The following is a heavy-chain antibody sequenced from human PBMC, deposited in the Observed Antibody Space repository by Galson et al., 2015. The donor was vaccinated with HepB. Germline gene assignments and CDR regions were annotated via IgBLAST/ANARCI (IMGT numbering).Heavy chain of an antibody. CDR3: ATHHEDYDILTGYYIPPY. V-gene: IGHV3-23*01. D-gene: IGHD3-9*01. J-gene: IGHJ4*02. CDR1: GFTFSSYA. CDR2: ISGSGGST. Sequence: SLRLSCAASGFTFSSYAMSWVRQAPGKGLEWVSAISGSGGSTYYADSVKGRFTISRDNSKNTLYLQMNSLRAEDTAVYYCATHHEDYDILTGYYIPPYWGQGTLVTVSS.